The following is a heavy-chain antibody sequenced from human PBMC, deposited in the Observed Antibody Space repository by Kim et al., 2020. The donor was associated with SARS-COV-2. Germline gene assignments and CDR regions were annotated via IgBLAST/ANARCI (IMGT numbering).Heavy chain of an antibody. D-gene: IGHD6-13*01. V-gene: IGHV3-11*05. J-gene: IGHJ4*01. CDR2: ISSSGSYT. CDR1: GINFSDYY. CDR3: ARVPVGASSWYYFDS. Sequence: GGSLRLSCEASGINFSDYYMSWIRQAPGKGLEWVSYISSSGSYTKYADSLKGRFIISRDNAENSLYLEMNSLSADDTAVYYCARVPVGASSWYYFDSWG.